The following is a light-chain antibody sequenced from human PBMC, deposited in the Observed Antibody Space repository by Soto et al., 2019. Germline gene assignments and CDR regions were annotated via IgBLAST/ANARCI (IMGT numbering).Light chain of an antibody. CDR1: QSVSTY. CDR2: DAS. CDR3: QQRSNWPT. Sequence: EIVLTQSPATLSLSPGERATLSCRASQSVSTYLAWYQQKPGQAPRLLIYDASNRATGIPARFSGSGYGTDFTLTISSLEPEDFAVYYCQQRSNWPTFGQGTRLAIK. V-gene: IGKV3-11*01. J-gene: IGKJ5*01.